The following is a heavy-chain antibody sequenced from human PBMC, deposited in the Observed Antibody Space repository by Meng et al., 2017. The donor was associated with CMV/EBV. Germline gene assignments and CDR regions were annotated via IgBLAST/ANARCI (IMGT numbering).Heavy chain of an antibody. D-gene: IGHD6-19*01. J-gene: IGHJ6*02. V-gene: IGHV3-33*01. Sequence: SCAASGFTFSSYGMHWVRQAPGKGLEWVAVIWYDGSNKYYADSVKGRFTISRDNSKNTLYLQMNSLRAEDTAVYYCAREERSGWKYYYGMDVWGQGTTVTVSS. CDR2: IWYDGSNK. CDR3: AREERSGWKYYYGMDV. CDR1: GFTFSSYG.